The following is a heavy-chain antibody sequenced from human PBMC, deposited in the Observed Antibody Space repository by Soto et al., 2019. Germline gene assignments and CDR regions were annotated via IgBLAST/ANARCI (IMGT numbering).Heavy chain of an antibody. Sequence: SETLSLTCAVSNFSLSKEYYWSWVRQPPGKGLEWIGSIYPSVSSYHNPSLATRLGLSIDASKNQFTLNLTSVTAADTALYFCAREKVGTTFFDTWGQGIQVTVSS. J-gene: IGHJ4*02. CDR1: NFSLSKEYY. CDR2: IYPSVSS. CDR3: AREKVGTTFFDT. V-gene: IGHV4-38-2*02. D-gene: IGHD2-21*02.